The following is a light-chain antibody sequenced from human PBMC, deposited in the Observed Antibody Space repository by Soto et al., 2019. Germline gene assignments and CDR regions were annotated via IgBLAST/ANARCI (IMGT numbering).Light chain of an antibody. J-gene: IGLJ1*01. V-gene: IGLV2-14*01. CDR2: EVS. CDR3: SSYTRSSPYV. CDR1: SSDVGGYNY. Sequence: QSALTQPASVSGSPGQSITISCTGTSSDVGGYNYVSWYQHHPGKAPKLMIYEVSNRPSGVSNRFSGSKSGNTASLTISGLQAEDEADYYCSSYTRSSPYVFGTGTKVTVL.